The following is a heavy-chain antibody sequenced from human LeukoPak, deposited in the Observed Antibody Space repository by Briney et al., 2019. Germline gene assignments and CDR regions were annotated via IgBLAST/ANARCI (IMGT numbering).Heavy chain of an antibody. V-gene: IGHV4-4*07. CDR2: IYTSGST. CDR3: ARDLNSGSYYRYYGMDV. CDR1: GGSISSYY. Sequence: PSETLSLTCTVSGGSISSYYWSWIRQPAGKGPEWIGRIYTSGSTNYNPSLKSRVTMSVDTSKNQFSLKLSSVTAADTAVYYCARDLNSGSYYRYYGMDVWGQGTTVTVSS. D-gene: IGHD1-26*01. J-gene: IGHJ6*02.